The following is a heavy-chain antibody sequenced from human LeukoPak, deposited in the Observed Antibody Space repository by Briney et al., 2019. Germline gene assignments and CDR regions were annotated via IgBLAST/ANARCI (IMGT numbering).Heavy chain of an antibody. V-gene: IGHV4-59*01. J-gene: IGHJ6*03. Sequence: SETLSLTCTVSGGSLSSYYWSWIRQPPGKGLEWIGYIYYSGSTNYNPSLKSRVTISVDTSKNQFSLKLSSVTAADTAVYYCARSQYGSGSYFRGYYYYMDVWGKGTTVTISS. D-gene: IGHD3-10*01. CDR3: ARSQYGSGSYFRGYYYYMDV. CDR2: IYYSGST. CDR1: GGSLSSYY.